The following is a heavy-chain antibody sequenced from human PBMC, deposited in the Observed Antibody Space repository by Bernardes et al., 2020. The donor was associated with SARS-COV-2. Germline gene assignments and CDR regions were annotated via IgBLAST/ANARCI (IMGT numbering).Heavy chain of an antibody. Sequence: SETLSPTCIVSGGSTSSYYWSWIRQLPGKGREWIGYIHYSGSTNYNPSLKSRVTIPVDTPKNQFTLKLSSVTAADAAVYYCARRGLRLRDYYYYYGMDVWGKGTTVTVSS. CDR1: GGSTSSYY. CDR2: IHYSGST. CDR3: ARRGLRLRDYYYYYGMDV. J-gene: IGHJ6*04. V-gene: IGHV4-59*08. D-gene: IGHD2-21*01.